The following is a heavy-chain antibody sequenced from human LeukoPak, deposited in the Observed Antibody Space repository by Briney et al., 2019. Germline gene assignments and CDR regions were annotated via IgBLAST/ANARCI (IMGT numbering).Heavy chain of an antibody. CDR1: GGSFSDYY. V-gene: IGHV4-34*01. CDR2: INHGGSS. J-gene: IGHJ6*03. CDR3: ARGRFTIFGAVVRNYYYMDV. Sequence: SETLSLTCGVFGGSFSDYYWNWIRQPPGKGLEWIGEINHGGSSNYNPSLKSRVTISVDTSKNQLSLNLTSVTAADTAVYYCARGRFTIFGAVVRNYYYMDVWGKGTTVTVS. D-gene: IGHD3-3*01.